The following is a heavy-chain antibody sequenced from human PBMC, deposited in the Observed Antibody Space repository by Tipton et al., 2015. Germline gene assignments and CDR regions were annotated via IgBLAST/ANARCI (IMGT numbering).Heavy chain of an antibody. J-gene: IGHJ3*02. CDR1: GGSINSSNW. Sequence: VKPSGTLSLSCAVSGGSINSSNWWTWVRQPPGKGLEWIGEVYHTGSTNDNPSLRSRVTISVDKSKNQFSLKVRSVTAADTAVYYCARGTKWLLLLKAFDIWGQGTMVTVSS. CDR3: ARGTKWLLLLKAFDI. V-gene: IGHV4-4*02. D-gene: IGHD3-22*01. CDR2: VYHTGST.